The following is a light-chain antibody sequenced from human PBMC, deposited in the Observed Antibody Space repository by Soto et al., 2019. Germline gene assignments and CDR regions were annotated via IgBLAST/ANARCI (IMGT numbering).Light chain of an antibody. CDR2: LGS. CDR1: QSLLHSNGYNY. J-gene: IGKJ1*01. Sequence: DSVMTQCPLSLPVTPGEPASISCRSSQSLLHSNGYNYLDWYLQKPGQSPQLLIYLGSNRASGVPDRFSGSGSGTDFTLKISRVEAEDVGVYYCMQALQTPWTFGQGTKVDIK. V-gene: IGKV2-28*01. CDR3: MQALQTPWT.